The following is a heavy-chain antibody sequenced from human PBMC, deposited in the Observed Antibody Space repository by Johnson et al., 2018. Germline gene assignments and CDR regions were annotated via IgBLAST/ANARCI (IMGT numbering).Heavy chain of an antibody. D-gene: IGHD4-23*01. CDR2: IGTAGDT. V-gene: IGHV3-13*01. CDR3: ARGGYGGDEAFDI. Sequence: EVQLLEAGGGLVQAGGSLRLSCAASGFTFSSYDMHWVRQATGKGLEWVSAIGTAGDTYYPGSVKGRFTISRENAKNSLYLQMNSLRAGDTAVYYCARGGYGGDEAFDIWGQGTMVTVSS. CDR1: GFTFSSYD. J-gene: IGHJ3*02.